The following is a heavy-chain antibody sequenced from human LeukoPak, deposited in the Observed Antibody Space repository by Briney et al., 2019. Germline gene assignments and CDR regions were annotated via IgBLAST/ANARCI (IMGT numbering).Heavy chain of an antibody. D-gene: IGHD1-26*01. CDR2: IYYSGST. Sequence: SQTLSLTCTVSGGSISSGGYYWSWIRQPPGKGLEWIGYIYYSGSTNYNPSLKSRVTISVDTSKNQFSLKLSSVTAADTAVYYCARGREWEPKVFDYWGQGTLVTVSS. V-gene: IGHV4-61*08. CDR1: GGSISSGGYY. CDR3: ARGREWEPKVFDY. J-gene: IGHJ4*02.